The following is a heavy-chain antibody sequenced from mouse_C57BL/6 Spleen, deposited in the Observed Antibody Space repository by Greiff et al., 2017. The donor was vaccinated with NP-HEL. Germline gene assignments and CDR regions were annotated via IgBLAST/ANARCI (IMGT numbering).Heavy chain of an antibody. J-gene: IGHJ4*01. V-gene: IGHV1-55*01. CDR2: LYPGSGST. CDR3: ARKYYGYDGYAMDY. D-gene: IGHD2-2*01. Sequence: QVQLQQPGAELVKPGASVKMSCKASGYTFTSYWITWVKQRPGQGLEWIGDLYPGSGSTNYNEKFKSKATLTVDTSSSTAYMQLSSLTSEDSAVYYCARKYYGYDGYAMDYWGQGTSVTVSS. CDR1: GYTFTSYW.